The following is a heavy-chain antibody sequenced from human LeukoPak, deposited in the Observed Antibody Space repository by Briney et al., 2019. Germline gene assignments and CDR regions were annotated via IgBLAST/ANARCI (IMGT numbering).Heavy chain of an antibody. Sequence: VGSLRLSCAGSVFTFSSYAMSWVRQAPGQGREWVSVICESGDDTSYADTVRGRFTISRDNSRITLYLQMISLRPEDTAVYYCAKDTSIGKYCTNGVCSPFDYWGQGTLVTVSS. CDR1: VFTFSSYA. CDR2: ICESGDDT. V-gene: IGHV3-23*01. D-gene: IGHD2-8*01. J-gene: IGHJ4*02. CDR3: AKDTSIGKYCTNGVCSPFDY.